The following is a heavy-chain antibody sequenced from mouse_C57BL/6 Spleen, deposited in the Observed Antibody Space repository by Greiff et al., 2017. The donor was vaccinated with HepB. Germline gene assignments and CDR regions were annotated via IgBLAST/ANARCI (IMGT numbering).Heavy chain of an antibody. Sequence: EVHLVESGGGLVKPGGSLKLSCAASGFTFSSYAMSWVRQTPGKRLEWVATISDGGSYTYYPDNVKGRFTISRDNAKNNLYLQLSHLKSEDTAMYYCAIEEGREYDEGGYLDYWGQGTTRTVSS. CDR3: AIEEGREYDEGGYLDY. CDR2: ISDGGSYT. J-gene: IGHJ2*01. CDR1: GFTFSSYA. V-gene: IGHV5-4*01. D-gene: IGHD2-14*01.